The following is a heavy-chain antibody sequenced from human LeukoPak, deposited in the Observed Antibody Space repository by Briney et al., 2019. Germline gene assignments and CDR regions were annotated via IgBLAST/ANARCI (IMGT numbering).Heavy chain of an antibody. CDR1: GGTFSSYA. J-gene: IGHJ3*02. CDR3: ARPSYYYASSGLRPDTFDI. D-gene: IGHD3-22*01. CDR2: IIPIFGTA. Sequence: SVKVSCKASGGTFSSYAISWVRQAPGQGLEWMGGIIPIFGTANYAQKFQGRVTITADESTGTAYMELRSLRSDDTAVYYCARPSYYYASSGLRPDTFDIWGQGTMVTVSS. V-gene: IGHV1-69*13.